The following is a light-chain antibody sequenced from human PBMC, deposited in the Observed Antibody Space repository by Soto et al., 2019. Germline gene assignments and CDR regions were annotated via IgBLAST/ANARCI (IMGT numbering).Light chain of an antibody. CDR1: QSVSSVY. J-gene: IGKJ4*01. Sequence: EIVLTQSPGTLSLSPGERATLSCRASQSVSSVYLAWYQQKPGQAPRLLIYGPATRATRIPDRFSASGSGTDFTLTISRLEPEDFAVYYCQQYGGSVTFGGGTKVEIK. CDR2: GPA. CDR3: QQYGGSVT. V-gene: IGKV3-20*01.